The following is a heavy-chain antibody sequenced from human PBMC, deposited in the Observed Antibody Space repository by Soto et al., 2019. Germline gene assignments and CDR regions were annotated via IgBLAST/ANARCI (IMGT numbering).Heavy chain of an antibody. D-gene: IGHD6-19*01. Sequence: SETLSLTCTVSGGSISSGDYYWSWIRQPPGKGLEWIGYIYYSGSTYYNPSLKSRVTISIDTSKNQFSLKLSSVTAADTAVYYCARWDSSGWSQGVLDYWGQGTLVTVSS. V-gene: IGHV4-30-4*01. CDR2: IYYSGST. CDR1: GGSISSGDYY. J-gene: IGHJ4*02. CDR3: ARWDSSGWSQGVLDY.